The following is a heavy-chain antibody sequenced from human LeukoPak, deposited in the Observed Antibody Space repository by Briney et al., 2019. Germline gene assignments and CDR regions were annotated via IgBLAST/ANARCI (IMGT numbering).Heavy chain of an antibody. Sequence: GGSLRLSCAASGFTFSSYGMHWVRQAPGKGLEWVAVIWYDGSNKYYADSVKGRFTISRDNSKNTLYLQMNSLRVEDTAVYYCAREDPDTAMALIDYWGQGTLVTVSS. V-gene: IGHV3-33*01. D-gene: IGHD5-18*01. J-gene: IGHJ4*02. CDR1: GFTFSSYG. CDR3: AREDPDTAMALIDY. CDR2: IWYDGSNK.